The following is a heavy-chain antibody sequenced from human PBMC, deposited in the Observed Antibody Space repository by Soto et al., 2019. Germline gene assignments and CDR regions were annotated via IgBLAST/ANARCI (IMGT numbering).Heavy chain of an antibody. CDR3: ARVRDSSGYYAFDI. Sequence: PGGSLRLSCAASGFTFSSYAMHWVRQAPGKGLEWVAVISYDGSNKYYAGSVKGRFTISRDNSKNTLYLQMNSLRAEDTAVYYCARVRDSSGYYAFDIWGQGTMVTVSS. CDR1: GFTFSSYA. V-gene: IGHV3-30-3*01. CDR2: ISYDGSNK. J-gene: IGHJ3*02. D-gene: IGHD3-22*01.